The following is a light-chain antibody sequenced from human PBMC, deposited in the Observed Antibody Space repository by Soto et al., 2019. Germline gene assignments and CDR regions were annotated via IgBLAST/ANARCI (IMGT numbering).Light chain of an antibody. CDR2: VAS. J-gene: IGKJ5*01. Sequence: DIQMTQSPSSLSASVGDRVTITCRASQSIIHYINWYQQKPGQAPKLLIYVASTLQSGVPSRFSGCGSGTDFTLTISSLQPEDFATYYCQQSFPTPITFGQGTRLEIK. V-gene: IGKV1-39*01. CDR1: QSIIHY. CDR3: QQSFPTPIT.